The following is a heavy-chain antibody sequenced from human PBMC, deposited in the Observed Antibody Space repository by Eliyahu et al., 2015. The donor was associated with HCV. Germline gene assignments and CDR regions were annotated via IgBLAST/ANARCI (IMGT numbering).Heavy chain of an antibody. CDR1: GGXMSSYY. D-gene: IGHD2-21*01. V-gene: IGHV4-4*07. CDR2: IYSSGGT. Sequence: QVQLQESGPGLVKPSETLSLTCTVXGGXMSSYYWSWIRQPAGKGLEWIGRIYSSGGTTXNPSLQSRVTVSVDTSRNQFSLRLSSVTAADTAVYYCVRDRRGHYYGEDFDYWGQGTLVTVSS. J-gene: IGHJ4*02. CDR3: VRDRRGHYYGEDFDY.